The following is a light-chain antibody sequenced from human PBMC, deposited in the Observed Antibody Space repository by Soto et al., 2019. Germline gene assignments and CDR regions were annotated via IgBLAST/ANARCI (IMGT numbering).Light chain of an antibody. Sequence: EIVLTQSPGTLSLSPGKRATLSCRASQSVSSSYLAWYQQKPGQAPRLLIYGASGRATGIPDRFSGSGSGTHFTLTISRLEPEDFAVYYCQQYGSSPPVTFGQGTRLEIK. CDR1: QSVSSSY. CDR3: QQYGSSPPVT. CDR2: GAS. J-gene: IGKJ5*01. V-gene: IGKV3-20*01.